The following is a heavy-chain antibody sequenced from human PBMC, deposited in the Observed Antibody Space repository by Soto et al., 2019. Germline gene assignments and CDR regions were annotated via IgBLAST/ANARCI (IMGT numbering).Heavy chain of an antibody. CDR1: GFTFSTYW. Sequence: PGGSLRLSCAASGFTFSTYWMSWVRQAPGKGLEWVANIKEDGNVKYYVDSVKGRFTISRDNAKNSLYVQLNSLRVEDTAVYYCARVVVITTSGAFDIWGQGTMVTVS. J-gene: IGHJ3*02. CDR2: IKEDGNVK. D-gene: IGHD3-22*01. V-gene: IGHV3-7*01. CDR3: ARVVVITTSGAFDI.